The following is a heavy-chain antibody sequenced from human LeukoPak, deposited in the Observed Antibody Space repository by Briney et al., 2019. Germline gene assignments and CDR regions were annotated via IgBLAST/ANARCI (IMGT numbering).Heavy chain of an antibody. CDR1: GYTFTSYG. D-gene: IGHD3-10*01. CDR3: ARGVGSGSSLGYMDV. J-gene: IGHJ6*03. Sequence: GPSVKVSCKASGYTFTSYGISCVRQAPGQGLEWMGWISAYNGNTNYTQKLQGRVTMTTNTSTSTAHMELRSVRSDDTAVYYCARGVGSGSSLGYMDVWGKGTTVTISS. V-gene: IGHV1-18*01. CDR2: ISAYNGNT.